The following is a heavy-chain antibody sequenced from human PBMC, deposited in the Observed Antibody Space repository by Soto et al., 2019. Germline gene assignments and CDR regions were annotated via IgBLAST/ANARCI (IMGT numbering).Heavy chain of an antibody. J-gene: IGHJ4*02. V-gene: IGHV3-15*01. CDR1: GFMFSSAW. CDR2: IKSKTDGGAR. CDR3: VEGWNDF. D-gene: IGHD1-1*01. Sequence: EVQLVESGGDLVQPGGSLRLSCVTSGFMFSSAWMSWVRQAPGKGLEWVGRIKSKTDGGARDYAAPVKGRFSTSRDDSKNTLYLQMNSLRAEDTAVYYCVEGWNDFWGQGTLVTVSS.